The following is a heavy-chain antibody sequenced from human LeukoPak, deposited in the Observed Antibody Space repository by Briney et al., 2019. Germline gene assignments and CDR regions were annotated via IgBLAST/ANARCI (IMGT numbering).Heavy chain of an antibody. CDR2: INTNTGNP. V-gene: IGHV7-4-1*02. D-gene: IGHD3-22*01. Sequence: ASVKVSCKASGYTFTHYAMNWVRQAPGQGLEWMGWINTNTGNPTYAQGLTGRFVFSLDTSVSTAYLQISSLKAEDTAVYYCVTRDGVSSGFFNLDYWGQGTLVTVSS. CDR3: VTRDGVSSGFFNLDY. J-gene: IGHJ4*02. CDR1: GYTFTHYA.